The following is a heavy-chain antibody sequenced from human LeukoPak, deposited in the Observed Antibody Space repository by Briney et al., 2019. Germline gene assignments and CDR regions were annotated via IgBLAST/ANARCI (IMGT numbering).Heavy chain of an antibody. CDR3: ARVPFSSAWYDY. CDR1: GFSFSSYG. CDR2: ISSNGGTT. Sequence: GGSLRLSCAASGFSFSSYGIHWVRQAPGRGLEFVSRISSNGGTTYYANSLKGRFTISRDNSKNTVYLQMASLRPEDMAVYYCARVPFSSAWYDYWGQGTLVTVSS. D-gene: IGHD6-19*01. V-gene: IGHV3-64*01. J-gene: IGHJ4*02.